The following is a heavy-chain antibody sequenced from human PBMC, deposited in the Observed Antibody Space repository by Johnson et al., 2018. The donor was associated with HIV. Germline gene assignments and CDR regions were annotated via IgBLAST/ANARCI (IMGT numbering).Heavy chain of an antibody. CDR1: GFTFSSYG. D-gene: IGHD3-10*01. Sequence: QVQLVESGGGVVQPGRSLRLSCAASGFTFSSYGMHWVRQAPGKGLAWVAVISYDGSNKYYADSVKGRFTISRDNSKNTLYLQMNSLRAEDTAVYYCAKDRGLSAFDIWGQGTMVTVSS. CDR2: ISYDGSNK. CDR3: AKDRGLSAFDI. J-gene: IGHJ3*02. V-gene: IGHV3-30*18.